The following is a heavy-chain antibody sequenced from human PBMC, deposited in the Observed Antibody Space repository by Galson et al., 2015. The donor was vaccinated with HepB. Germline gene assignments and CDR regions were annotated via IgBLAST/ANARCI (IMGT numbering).Heavy chain of an antibody. CDR3: TRHKTTGTGWFDP. J-gene: IGHJ5*02. CDR1: GFTFSGSA. Sequence: SLRLSCAASGFTFSGSAMHWVRQASGKGLEWVGRIRSKANSYATAYAASVKGRFTISRDDSKNTAYLQMNSLKTEVTAVYYCTRHKTTGTGWFDPWGQGTLVTVSS. CDR2: IRSKANSYAT. V-gene: IGHV3-73*01. D-gene: IGHD1/OR15-1a*01.